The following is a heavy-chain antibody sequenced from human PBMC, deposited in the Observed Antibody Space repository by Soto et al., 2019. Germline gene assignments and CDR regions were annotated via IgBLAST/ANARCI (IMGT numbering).Heavy chain of an antibody. CDR1: GFTFSSFW. D-gene: IGHD2-15*01. J-gene: IGHJ4*02. CDR3: GGELVVHGALLDH. CDR2: IKPDGSEQ. Sequence: EVQLVESGGGLVQPGGSLRLSCAASGFTFSSFWMSWVRQVPGKGLEWVGNIKPDGSEQWYLDSVKGRFSISRDNAKNSLYLESITLREEDTAVYYWGGELVVHGALLDHWGQGTLVTVSS. V-gene: IGHV3-7*01.